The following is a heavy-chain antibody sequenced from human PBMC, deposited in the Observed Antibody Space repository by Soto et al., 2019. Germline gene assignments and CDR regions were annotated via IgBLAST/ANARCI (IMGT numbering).Heavy chain of an antibody. D-gene: IGHD3-3*01. Sequence: ASVKVSCKASGYTFTSYGISWVRQAPGQGLEWMGWISAYNGNTSYAQKLQGRVTMTTDTSTSTAYMELRSLRSDDTAVYYCARDRGPTYYDFWSGYYPTAPFDYWGQGTLVTVSS. CDR2: ISAYNGNT. V-gene: IGHV1-18*01. CDR1: GYTFTSYG. CDR3: ARDRGPTYYDFWSGYYPTAPFDY. J-gene: IGHJ4*02.